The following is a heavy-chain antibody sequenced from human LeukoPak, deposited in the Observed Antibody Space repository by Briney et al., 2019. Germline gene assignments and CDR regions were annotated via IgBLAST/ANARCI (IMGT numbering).Heavy chain of an antibody. Sequence: SETLSLTCTVSGGSISSYYWSWIRQPPGKGLEWIGYIYYSGSTNYNPSLKSRVTISVDTSKNQFSLKLSSVTAADTAVYYCAKDIIAAAGVDYWGQGTLVTVSS. CDR2: IYYSGST. J-gene: IGHJ4*02. CDR3: AKDIIAAAGVDY. CDR1: GGSISSYY. V-gene: IGHV4-59*01. D-gene: IGHD6-13*01.